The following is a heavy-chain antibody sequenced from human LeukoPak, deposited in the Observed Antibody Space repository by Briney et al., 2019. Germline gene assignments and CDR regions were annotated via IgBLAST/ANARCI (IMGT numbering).Heavy chain of an antibody. D-gene: IGHD1/OR15-1a*01. V-gene: IGHV1-46*01. Sequence: ASVKVSCKASGYTFTSYFMYWVRQAPGQGLEWMGLINPRGGTTRYAQKFQGRVTMTRDTSTSTVYMELSSLRSEDTAVYYCARDLPIRGGNIDYWGQGTLVTVSS. J-gene: IGHJ4*02. CDR2: INPRGGTT. CDR3: ARDLPIRGGNIDY. CDR1: GYTFTSYF.